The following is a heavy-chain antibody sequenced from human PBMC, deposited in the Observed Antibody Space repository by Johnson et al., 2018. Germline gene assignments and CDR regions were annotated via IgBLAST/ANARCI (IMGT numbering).Heavy chain of an antibody. J-gene: IGHJ6*02. CDR2: LWYDGSNK. D-gene: IGHD2/OR15-2a*01. V-gene: IGHV3-33*01. Sequence: QVQLVESGGGVVQPGRSLRVSCAASGFTLSSYAMHWVRQAPGKGLEGVAVLWYDGSNKYYIDSVKGRFTISRDNSKNTLYRQMNSLRAEDTAVYYCAREVLHGMDVWGQGTTVTVSS. CDR3: AREVLHGMDV. CDR1: GFTLSSYA.